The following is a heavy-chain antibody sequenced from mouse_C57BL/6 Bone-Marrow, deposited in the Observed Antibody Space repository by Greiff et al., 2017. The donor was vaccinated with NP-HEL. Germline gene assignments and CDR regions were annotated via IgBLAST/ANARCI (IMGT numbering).Heavy chain of an antibody. J-gene: IGHJ1*03. Sequence: EVQLVESGAELVRPGASVKLSCTASGFNIKDYYMHWVKQRPEQGLEWIGRIDPEDGDTESAPKFQGKATMTADTSSNTAYLQLSSLTSDDTAVYYCTTYYGSSYVSPYWYFDVWGTGTTVTVSS. CDR2: IDPEDGDT. CDR1: GFNIKDYY. V-gene: IGHV14-1*01. D-gene: IGHD1-1*01. CDR3: TTYYGSSYVSPYWYFDV.